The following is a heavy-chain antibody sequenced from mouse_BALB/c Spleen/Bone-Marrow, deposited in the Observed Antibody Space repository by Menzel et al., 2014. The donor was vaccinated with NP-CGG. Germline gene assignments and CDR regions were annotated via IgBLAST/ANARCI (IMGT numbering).Heavy chain of an antibody. V-gene: IGHV14-3*02. Sequence: VQLQHPGAELVKPGASVKLSCTASGFNIKGTYMHWVKQRPEQGLEWIGRIDPANGNTKYDPKFQGKATITADTSSNPAYLQLSSPTSEDTAVYNCANYYYGSSLFAYWGQGTLVTVSA. J-gene: IGHJ3*01. CDR1: GFNIKGTY. CDR2: IDPANGNT. D-gene: IGHD1-1*01. CDR3: ANYYYGSSLFAY.